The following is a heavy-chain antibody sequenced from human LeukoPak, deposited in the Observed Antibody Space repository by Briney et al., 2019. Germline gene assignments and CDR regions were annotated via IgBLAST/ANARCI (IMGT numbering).Heavy chain of an antibody. V-gene: IGHV3-30*04. Sequence: PGRSLRLSCAASGFTFSTYAIHWVRQAPGKGLEWVAVISYDGINKYYADSVKGRFTISRDNSKNTVYLQMNSLRTEDTAVYYCARDGGGSTIVYYYYYMDVWGKGTTVTVSS. CDR1: GFTFSTYA. J-gene: IGHJ6*03. CDR2: ISYDGINK. CDR3: ARDGGGSTIVYYYYYMDV. D-gene: IGHD3-16*01.